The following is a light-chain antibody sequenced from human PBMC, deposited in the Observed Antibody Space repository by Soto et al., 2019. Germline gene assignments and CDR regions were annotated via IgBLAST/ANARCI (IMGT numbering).Light chain of an antibody. V-gene: IGKV3-15*01. Sequence: EIVMTQSPGTLSLSPGERATLSCRASQSVSSNLAWYQQIPGQAPRLLIYGAFTRATGVPARFSGSGSGTEFTLAIGSLQSEDFAAYYCQQYNDWPQTFGLGTKV. J-gene: IGKJ1*01. CDR3: QQYNDWPQT. CDR1: QSVSSN. CDR2: GAF.